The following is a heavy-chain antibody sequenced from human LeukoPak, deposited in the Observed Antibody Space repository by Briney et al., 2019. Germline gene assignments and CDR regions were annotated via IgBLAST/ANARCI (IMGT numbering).Heavy chain of an antibody. CDR2: IYHSGST. V-gene: IGHV4-4*02. D-gene: IGHD6-19*01. Sequence: SETLSLTCAVSGGSISSSNWWSWFRQPPGKGLEWIGEIYHSGSTNYNPSLKGRVAISVDKSKNQFSLKLSSVAAADTAVYYCASGIAVAGREGDAFDIWGQGTLVTVSS. J-gene: IGHJ3*02. CDR3: ASGIAVAGREGDAFDI. CDR1: GGSISSSNW.